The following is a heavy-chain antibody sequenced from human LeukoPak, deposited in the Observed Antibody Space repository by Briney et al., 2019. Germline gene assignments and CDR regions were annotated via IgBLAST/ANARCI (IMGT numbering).Heavy chain of an antibody. V-gene: IGHV3-53*01. Sequence: GGSLRLSCAASGFTVSSNYMSWVRQAPGKGLEWVSVIYSGGSTYYADSVKGRFTISRDNSRNTLYLQMNSLRAEDTAVYYCARDGDGSGLYYFDYWGQGTLVTVSS. CDR2: IYSGGST. CDR1: GFTVSSNY. D-gene: IGHD3-10*01. J-gene: IGHJ4*02. CDR3: ARDGDGSGLYYFDY.